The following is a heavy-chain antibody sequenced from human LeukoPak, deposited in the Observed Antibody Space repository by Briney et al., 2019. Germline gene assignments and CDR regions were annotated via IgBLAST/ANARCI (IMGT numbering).Heavy chain of an antibody. D-gene: IGHD3-10*01. J-gene: IGHJ6*02. V-gene: IGHV3-9*01. CDR3: ARAAFGRNGMDV. CDR1: GFTFDDYA. Sequence: GRSLRLSCTASGFTFDDYAIHWVRQAPGKGLQWVSGISWNSKIIAYADSVKGRFTISRDNVKNTLYLQMNSLRVEDTAVYYCARAAFGRNGMDVWGQGTTVTVAS. CDR2: ISWNSKII.